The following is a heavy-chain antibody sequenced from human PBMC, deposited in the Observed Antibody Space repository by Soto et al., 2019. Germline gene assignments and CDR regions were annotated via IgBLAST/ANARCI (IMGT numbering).Heavy chain of an antibody. CDR1: GGTFSSYA. D-gene: IGHD2-2*01. CDR2: IIPIFGTA. CDR3: ARGESCSSTSCYRPRNYYYYYGMDV. J-gene: IGHJ6*02. V-gene: IGHV1-69*13. Sequence: GASVKVSCKASGGTFSSYAISWVRQAPGQGLEWMGGIIPIFGTANYAQKFQGRVTITADESTSTAYMELSSLRSEDTAVYYCARGESCSSTSCYRPRNYYYYYGMDVWGQGTTVTVSS.